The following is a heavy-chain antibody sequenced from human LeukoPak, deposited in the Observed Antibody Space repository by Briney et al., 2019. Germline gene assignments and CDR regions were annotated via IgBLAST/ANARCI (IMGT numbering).Heavy chain of an antibody. V-gene: IGHV1-2*02. J-gene: IGHJ6*02. CDR3: ARGRLGYYYGMDV. D-gene: IGHD3-16*01. CDR1: GYTFTGYY. CDR2: INPNSGGT. Sequence: ASVKVSCKASGYTFTGYYMHWVRQAHGQGLEWMGWINPNSGGTNYAQKFQGRVTMTRDTSISTAYMELSRLRSDDTAVYYCARGRLGYYYGMDVWGQGTTVTVSS.